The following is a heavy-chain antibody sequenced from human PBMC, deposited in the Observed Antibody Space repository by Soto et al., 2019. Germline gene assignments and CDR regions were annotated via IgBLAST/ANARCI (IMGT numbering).Heavy chain of an antibody. V-gene: IGHV1-46*01. CDR2: INPSGGST. Sequence: ASVKVSCKESGYTFTIYYMHWVRQAPGQGLEWMGIINPSGGSTSYAQKFQGRVTMTRDTSTSTVYMELSSLRSEDTAVYYCARDSPDIVATIGRYYYYGMDVWGQGTTVTVSS. J-gene: IGHJ6*02. CDR3: ARDSPDIVATIGRYYYYGMDV. D-gene: IGHD5-12*01. CDR1: GYTFTIYY.